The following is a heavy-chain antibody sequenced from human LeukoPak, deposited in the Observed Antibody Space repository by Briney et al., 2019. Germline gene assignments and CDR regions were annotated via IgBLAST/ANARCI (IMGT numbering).Heavy chain of an antibody. D-gene: IGHD6-19*01. J-gene: IGHJ6*02. V-gene: IGHV1-69*04. CDR3: ARTVAGFDYYYYRMDV. CDR1: GGTFSSYA. Sequence: GASVTVSCTASGGTFSSYAISWVRQAPGQGLEWMGRIIPILGIANYAQKFQGRVTITADKSTSTAYMELSSLRSEGTAVYYCARTVAGFDYYYYRMDVWGQGTTVTVSS. CDR2: IIPILGIA.